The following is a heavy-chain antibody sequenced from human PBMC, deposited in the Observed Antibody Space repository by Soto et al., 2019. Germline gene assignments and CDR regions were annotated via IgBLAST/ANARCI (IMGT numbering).Heavy chain of an antibody. D-gene: IGHD6-19*01. V-gene: IGHV3-23*01. CDR2: ISGSGGST. Sequence: GGSLRLYCAASGFTFSSYAMSWVRQATRKGLESVSAISGSGGSTYYADSVKGRFTISRDNSKNTLYLQMNSLRAEYTAVYYCAKDLVAVAPYYLDYWGQGTLVTVSS. J-gene: IGHJ4*02. CDR1: GFTFSSYA. CDR3: AKDLVAVAPYYLDY.